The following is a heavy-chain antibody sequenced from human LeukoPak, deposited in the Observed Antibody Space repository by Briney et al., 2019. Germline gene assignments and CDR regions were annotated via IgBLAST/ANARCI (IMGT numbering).Heavy chain of an antibody. CDR1: GFTFSSYA. CDR2: ISYDGSNK. V-gene: IGHV3-30-3*01. J-gene: IGHJ4*02. D-gene: IGHD7-27*01. CDR3: ARDNNWGSTHY. Sequence: QPGGSLRLSCAASGFTFSSYAMHWVRQAPGKGLEWVAVISYDGSNKYYADSVKGRFTISRDNSKNTLYLQMNSLRAEDTAVYYCARDNNWGSTHYWGQGTLVTVSS.